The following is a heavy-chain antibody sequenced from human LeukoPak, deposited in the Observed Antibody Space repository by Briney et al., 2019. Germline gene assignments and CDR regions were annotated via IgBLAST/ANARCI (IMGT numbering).Heavy chain of an antibody. CDR3: AKGDFEYNWFDP. J-gene: IGHJ5*02. CDR2: ISYDGSSE. Sequence: GGSLRLSSTASGFTFSNYGMHWVRQAPGKGLVWVAFISYDGSSEYYADSVKGRFTISRDNSKNTLYLHMNSLRAEDTAVYYCAKGDFEYNWFDPWGQGTLVTVSS. V-gene: IGHV3-30*18. CDR1: GFTFSNYG. D-gene: IGHD3/OR15-3a*01.